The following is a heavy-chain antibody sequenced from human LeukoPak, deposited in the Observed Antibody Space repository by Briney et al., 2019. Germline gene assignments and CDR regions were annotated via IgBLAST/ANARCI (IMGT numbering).Heavy chain of an antibody. CDR1: GFTFSSYE. CDR2: ISSSGSNT. J-gene: IGHJ4*02. Sequence: GGSLRLSCAASGFTFSSYEMNWVRQAPGKGLEWVSYISSSGSNTYYADSVKGRFTISRDNAKNTLYLQMNSLRVEDTAVYYCARDYNWNPPDYWGQGTLVTVSS. CDR3: ARDYNWNPPDY. V-gene: IGHV3-48*03. D-gene: IGHD1-1*01.